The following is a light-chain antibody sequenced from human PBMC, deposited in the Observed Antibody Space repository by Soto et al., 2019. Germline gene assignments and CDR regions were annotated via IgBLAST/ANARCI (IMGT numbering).Light chain of an antibody. CDR1: HSISSH. CDR2: AAS. J-gene: IGKJ4*01. CDR3: HQSHRAPLT. V-gene: IGKV1-39*01. Sequence: QMTQSPSSLFASVGDRVTITCRASHSISSHLNWYQQKVGQTPRLLIYAASTLLSEVPSRFSGSVSGTEFTLTIRGLQREDFATYYCHQSHRAPLTFGGGTKIQI.